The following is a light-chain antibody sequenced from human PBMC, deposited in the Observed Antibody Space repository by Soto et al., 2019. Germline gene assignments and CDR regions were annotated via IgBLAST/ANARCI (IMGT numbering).Light chain of an antibody. Sequence: QAGGTQEPSLTVSPGGTVTLTCASSTGPVTNAYYPNWFQQKPGHAPRTLIYSTNNRHSWTPARFSGSLLGGKAALTLSGVQPEDEAEYYCLLHYGTSPPVFGGGTKLTVL. CDR3: LLHYGTSPPV. V-gene: IGLV7-43*01. J-gene: IGLJ3*02. CDR1: TGPVTNAYY. CDR2: STN.